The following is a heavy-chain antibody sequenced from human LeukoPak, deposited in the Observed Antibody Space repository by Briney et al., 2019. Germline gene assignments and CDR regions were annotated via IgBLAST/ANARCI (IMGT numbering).Heavy chain of an antibody. CDR3: AKDAIRGVIVSYFDP. J-gene: IGHJ5*02. V-gene: IGHV3-30*18. D-gene: IGHD3-10*01. CDR2: ISDDGTT. Sequence: GGSLRLSCTASGFTFSNYAIHWVRQAPGKGLEWVAVISDDGTTFYGDSVKGRFTISRDNSNNTLFLQMSSLRADDTAVYYCAKDAIRGVIVSYFDPWGQGTRVTVSS. CDR1: GFTFSNYA.